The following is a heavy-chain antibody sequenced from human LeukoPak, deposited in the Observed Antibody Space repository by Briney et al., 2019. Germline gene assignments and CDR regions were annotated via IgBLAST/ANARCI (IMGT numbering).Heavy chain of an antibody. J-gene: IGHJ5*02. Sequence: PGGSLRLSCAASGFTFNSYAMSWVRQAPGKGLEWVSAISGTGGRTYYADSMKGRFTISRDNSKNTLYLQMNSLRAEDTALYYCAREPASSGWFDPWGQGTLVTVSS. V-gene: IGHV3-23*01. CDR2: ISGTGGRT. CDR1: GFTFNSYA. D-gene: IGHD6-19*01. CDR3: AREPASSGWFDP.